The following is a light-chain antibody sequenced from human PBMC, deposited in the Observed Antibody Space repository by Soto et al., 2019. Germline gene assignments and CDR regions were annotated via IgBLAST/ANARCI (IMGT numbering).Light chain of an antibody. CDR1: SSNIGSKT. CDR3: AAWDDNLNGPV. J-gene: IGLJ2*01. CDR2: SDN. V-gene: IGLV1-44*01. Sequence: QSVLTQPPSASGTPGQSVTISCSGSSSNIGSKTVNWYQQIPGTAPILLIYSDNQRPSGVPDRFSGSKSGTSASLAISGLQSEDEADYYCAAWDDNLNGPVFGGGTKLTVL.